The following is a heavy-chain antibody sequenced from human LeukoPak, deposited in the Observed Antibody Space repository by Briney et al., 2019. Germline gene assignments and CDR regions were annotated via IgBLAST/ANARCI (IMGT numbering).Heavy chain of an antibody. J-gene: IGHJ3*01. Sequence: GGSLRLSCAASGFTFSNYALHWVRQAPGKGLEWVTIISYDGINTYYTGSVKGRFTISRDNSKNTLNLQMNSLRAEDTAVYYCARAVGPFDFWGQGTMVTVSA. CDR3: ARAVGPFDF. CDR2: ISYDGINT. V-gene: IGHV3-30*07. CDR1: GFTFSNYA.